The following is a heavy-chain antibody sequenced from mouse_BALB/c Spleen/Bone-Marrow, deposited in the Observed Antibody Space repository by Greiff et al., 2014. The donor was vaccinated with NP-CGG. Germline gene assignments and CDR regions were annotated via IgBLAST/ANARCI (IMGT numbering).Heavy chain of an antibody. CDR2: IYPGDGST. V-gene: IGHV1S56*01. CDR1: GYTFTSYY. CDR3: ARGELPYYFDY. Sequence: VQLQQSGSELVKPGASVKMSCKASGYTFTSYYIHWVKQRPGQGLEWIGWIYPGDGSTKYNEKFKGKTTLTADKSSSTAYMLLSSLTSEDSAIYFCARGELPYYFDYWGQGTTLTVSS. J-gene: IGHJ2*01.